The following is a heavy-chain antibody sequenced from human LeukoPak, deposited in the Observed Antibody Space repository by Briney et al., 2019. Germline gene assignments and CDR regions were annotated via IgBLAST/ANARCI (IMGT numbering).Heavy chain of an antibody. CDR3: ARDYADYYDILTGYYSFDY. J-gene: IGHJ4*02. CDR1: GYTFTSYG. D-gene: IGHD3-9*01. Sequence: ASVKVSCKASGYTFTSYGISWVRQAPGQGLEWMGWISAYNGNTNYAQKLQGRVTMTTDTSTSTAYMELRSLRSDDTAVYYCARDYADYYDILTGYYSFDYWGQGTLVAVSS. CDR2: ISAYNGNT. V-gene: IGHV1-18*01.